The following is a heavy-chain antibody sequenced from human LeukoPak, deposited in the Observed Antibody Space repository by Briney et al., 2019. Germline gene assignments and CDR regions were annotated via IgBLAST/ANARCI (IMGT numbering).Heavy chain of an antibody. CDR2: INPNSGGT. Sequence: ASVKVSCKASGYTFTGYYMHWVRQAPGQGLEWMGWINPNSGGTNYVQKFQGRVTMTRTTSINTAYMELSGLRSADTAVYYCARGASRSFDYWGQGTLVTVSS. CDR3: ARGASRSFDY. J-gene: IGHJ4*02. V-gene: IGHV1-2*02. CDR1: GYTFTGYY.